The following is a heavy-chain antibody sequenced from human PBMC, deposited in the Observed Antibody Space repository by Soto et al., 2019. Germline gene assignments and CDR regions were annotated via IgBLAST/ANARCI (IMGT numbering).Heavy chain of an antibody. J-gene: IGHJ2*01. CDR2: ITPILGTA. V-gene: IGHV1-69*11. CDR1: GGTFSSYA. CDR3: AKATSLYGPVYWYLDL. D-gene: IGHD2-8*01. Sequence: QVQLVQSGAEVKKPGSSVKVSCKASGGTFSSYAISWVRQAPGQGLEWLGGITPILGTANYAQKFQGRVTITADESTSTAYMELSSLRSEDTAVYYGAKATSLYGPVYWYLDLWGRGTLVTVSS.